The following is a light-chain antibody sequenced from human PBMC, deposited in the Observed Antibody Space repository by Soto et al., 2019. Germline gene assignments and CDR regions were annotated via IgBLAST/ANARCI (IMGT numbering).Light chain of an antibody. CDR1: SSNIGSNT. V-gene: IGLV1-44*01. Sequence: QSVLTQPPSASGTPGQRVTIACSGSSSNIGSNTVNWYQHLPGTAPKLLIYSNNLRPSGVPDRFSGSKSGTSASLVISGLQSEDESDYYCATWDDSLSGAVFGTGTKVTVL. J-gene: IGLJ1*01. CDR2: SNN. CDR3: ATWDDSLSGAV.